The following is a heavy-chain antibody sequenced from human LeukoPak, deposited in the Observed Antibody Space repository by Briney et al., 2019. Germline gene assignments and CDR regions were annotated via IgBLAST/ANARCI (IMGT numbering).Heavy chain of an antibody. CDR1: GYTFTGYY. V-gene: IGHV1-2*06. CDR3: ARIRYYYDSSGYYLDY. Sequence: ASVKVSRKASGYTFTGYYMHWVRQAPGQGLEWMGRINPNSGGTNYAQKFQGRVTMTRDTSISTAYMELSRLRSDDTAVYYCARIRYYYDSSGYYLDYWGQGTLVTVSS. J-gene: IGHJ4*02. CDR2: INPNSGGT. D-gene: IGHD3-22*01.